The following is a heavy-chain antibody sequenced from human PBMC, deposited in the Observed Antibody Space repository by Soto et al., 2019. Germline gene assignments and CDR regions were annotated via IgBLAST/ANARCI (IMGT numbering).Heavy chain of an antibody. CDR1: GFTFDDYA. V-gene: IGHV3-9*01. Sequence: EVQLVESGGGLVQPGRSLRLSCAASGFTFDDYAMHWVRQAPGKGLEWVSGISWNSATIGYADSVKGRFTVSRDNVKNSRYLQMNSLRTEDTALYYCAKTLKEEGYYYYGLDAWGQGTTVTVSS. CDR2: ISWNSATI. CDR3: AKTLKEEGYYYYGLDA. J-gene: IGHJ6*02.